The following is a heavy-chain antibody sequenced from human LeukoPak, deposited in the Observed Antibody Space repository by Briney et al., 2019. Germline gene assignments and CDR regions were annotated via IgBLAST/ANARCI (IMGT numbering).Heavy chain of an antibody. Sequence: GGSLRLSCAASGFTFSSYWMSWVRQAPGKGLEWVANIKQDGSEKYYVDSVKGRFTISRDNAKNSPYLQMNSLRVEDTAVYYCAREGPYCSSTSCYAGEDYWGQGTLVTVSS. CDR1: GFTFSSYW. CDR3: AREGPYCSSTSCYAGEDY. CDR2: IKQDGSEK. D-gene: IGHD2-2*01. V-gene: IGHV3-7*01. J-gene: IGHJ4*02.